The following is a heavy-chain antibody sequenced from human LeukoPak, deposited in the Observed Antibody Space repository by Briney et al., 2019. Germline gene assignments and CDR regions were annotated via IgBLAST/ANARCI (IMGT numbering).Heavy chain of an antibody. CDR1: GGTFISYA. V-gene: IGHV1-69*06. CDR3: ARRRISSGWSPFFHY. J-gene: IGHJ4*02. CDR2: IIPIFGTA. Sequence: SVKVSCKASGGTFISYAMSWVRQAPGQGREWMGGIIPIFGTANYAQKFQGRVTITADKSTRTAHMQLTSLRSEHTPVYYCARRRISSGWSPFFHYWGQGPLVPVSS. D-gene: IGHD6-19*01.